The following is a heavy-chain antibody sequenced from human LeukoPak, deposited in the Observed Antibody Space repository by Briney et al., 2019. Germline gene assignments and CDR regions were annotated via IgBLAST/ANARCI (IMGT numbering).Heavy chain of an antibody. D-gene: IGHD2-2*02. CDR2: IIPIFGTA. J-gene: IGHJ2*01. V-gene: IGHV1-69*06. Sequence: SVKVSCKASGGTFSSYAISWVRQAPGQGLEWMGGIIPIFGTANYTQKFQGRVTITADKSTSTAYMELSSLGSEDTAVYYCARVPVVPAAIGLWYFDLWGRGTLVTVSS. CDR3: ARVPVVPAAIGLWYFDL. CDR1: GGTFSSYA.